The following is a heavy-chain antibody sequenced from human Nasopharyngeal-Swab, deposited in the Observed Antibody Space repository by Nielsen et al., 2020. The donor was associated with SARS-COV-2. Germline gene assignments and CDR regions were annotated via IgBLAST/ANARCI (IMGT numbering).Heavy chain of an antibody. Sequence: SLKISCAASGFTFSSYWMSWVRQAPGKGLEWVSGISWNSGSIGYADSVKGRFTISRDNAKNSLYLQMNSLRAEDTALFYCAKLHDSSGYYFDYWGQGTLVTVSS. D-gene: IGHD3-22*01. J-gene: IGHJ4*02. V-gene: IGHV3-9*01. CDR1: GFTFSSYW. CDR2: ISWNSGSI. CDR3: AKLHDSSGYYFDY.